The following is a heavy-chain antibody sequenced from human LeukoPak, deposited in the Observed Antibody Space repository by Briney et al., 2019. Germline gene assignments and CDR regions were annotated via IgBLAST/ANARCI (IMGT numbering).Heavy chain of an antibody. D-gene: IGHD2-8*01. CDR1: GGSFSGYY. J-gene: IGHJ2*01. CDR3: ARGGWSLDL. Sequence: PSETLSLTCAVYGGSFSGYYWSWIRQPPGKGLEWIGEINHSGSTNYNPSLKSRVTVSVDTSKNQFSLKLSSVTAADTAVYYCARGGWSLDLWGRGTLVTVSS. CDR2: INHSGST. V-gene: IGHV4-34*01.